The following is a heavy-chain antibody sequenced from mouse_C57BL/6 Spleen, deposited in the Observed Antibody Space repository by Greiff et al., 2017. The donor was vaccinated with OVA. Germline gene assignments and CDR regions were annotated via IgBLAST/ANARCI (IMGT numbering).Heavy chain of an antibody. CDR3: AYDGYYDYFDY. CDR1: GYTFTDYN. V-gene: IGHV1-22*01. J-gene: IGHJ2*01. CDR2: INPNNGGT. D-gene: IGHD2-3*01. Sequence: EVQGVESGPELVKPGASVKMSCKASGYTFTDYNMHWVKQSHGKSLEWIGYINPNNGGTSYNQKFKGKATLTVNKSSSTAYMELRSLTSEDSAVYYCAYDGYYDYFDYWGQGTTLTVSS.